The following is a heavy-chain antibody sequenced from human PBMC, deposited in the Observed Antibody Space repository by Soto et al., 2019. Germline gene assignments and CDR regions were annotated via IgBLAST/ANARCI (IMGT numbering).Heavy chain of an antibody. D-gene: IGHD3-22*01. Sequence: TLVNPTQGLTLTCTCSGFSLSTSGFGVCWIRQPPGKALEWLALIYWDDDKRYSPSLKSRLTITKDTSKNQVVLTMTNMEPVDTATYYCAHSSVSPGLYYYDSRSWFDPWGQGPLVTVSS. CDR1: GFSLSTSGFG. V-gene: IGHV2-5*02. CDR2: IYWDDDK. CDR3: AHSSVSPGLYYYDSRSWFDP. J-gene: IGHJ5*02.